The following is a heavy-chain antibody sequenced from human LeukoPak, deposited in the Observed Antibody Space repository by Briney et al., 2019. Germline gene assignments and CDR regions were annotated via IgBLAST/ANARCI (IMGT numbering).Heavy chain of an antibody. CDR1: GFTFSSYA. D-gene: IGHD5-12*01. J-gene: IGHJ4*02. CDR2: ISGSGGST. CDR3: AKDSIVATHLFDY. Sequence: GGSLRLSCAASGFTFSSYAMSWVRQAPGKGLEWVSAISGSGGSTYYADSVKGRFTISRDNSKNTLYLQMNSPRAEDTAVYYCAKDSIVATHLFDYWGQGTLVTVSS. V-gene: IGHV3-23*01.